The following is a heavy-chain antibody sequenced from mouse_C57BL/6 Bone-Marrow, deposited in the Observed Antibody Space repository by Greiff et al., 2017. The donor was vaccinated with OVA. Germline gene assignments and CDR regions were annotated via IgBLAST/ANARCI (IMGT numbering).Heavy chain of an antibody. CDR2: IYPGGGYT. CDR1: GYTFTNYW. Sequence: QVQLKQSGAELVRPGTSVKMSCKASGYTFTNYWIGWAKQRPGHGLEWIGDIYPGGGYTNYNEKFKGKAPLTADKSSSTAYMQFSSLTSEDSAIYYCARGGPYYFDYWGQGTTLTVSS. V-gene: IGHV1-63*01. J-gene: IGHJ2*01. CDR3: ARGGPYYFDY.